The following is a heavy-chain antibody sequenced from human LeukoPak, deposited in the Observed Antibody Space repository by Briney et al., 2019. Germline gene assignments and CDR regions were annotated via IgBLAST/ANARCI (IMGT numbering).Heavy chain of an antibody. CDR2: IYPGDSDT. J-gene: IGHJ4*02. D-gene: IGHD2-2*01. Sequence: GESLKISCKGSGYSFTSYWIGWVRQMPGKGLEWMGIIYPGDSDTRYSPSFQGQVTISADKSISTAYLQWSSLKASDTAMYHCARGRLDCSSTSCYYYFDYWGQGTLVTVSS. V-gene: IGHV5-51*01. CDR3: ARGRLDCSSTSCYYYFDY. CDR1: GYSFTSYW.